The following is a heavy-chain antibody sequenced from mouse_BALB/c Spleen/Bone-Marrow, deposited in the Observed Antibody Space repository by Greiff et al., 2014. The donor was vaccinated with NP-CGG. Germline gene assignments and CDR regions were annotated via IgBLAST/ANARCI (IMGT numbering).Heavy chain of an antibody. Sequence: EVQRVESGAELVKPGASVKLSCTASGFNIKDTYMHWVKQRPEQGLEWIGRIDPANGNTKYDPKFQGKATITADTSSNTAYLQLSSLTSEDTAVYYCASYYYGSYGFAYWGQGTLATVSA. CDR3: ASYYYGSYGFAY. V-gene: IGHV14-3*02. J-gene: IGHJ3*01. D-gene: IGHD1-1*01. CDR2: IDPANGNT. CDR1: GFNIKDTY.